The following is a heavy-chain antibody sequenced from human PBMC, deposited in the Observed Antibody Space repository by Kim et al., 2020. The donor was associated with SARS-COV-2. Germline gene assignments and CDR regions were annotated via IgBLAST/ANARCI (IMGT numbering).Heavy chain of an antibody. CDR2: VAYDGRNK. CDR3: ARDVRSEVAATDY. J-gene: IGHJ4*02. D-gene: IGHD6-19*01. V-gene: IGHV3-30*19. Sequence: GGSLRLSCTASGFIFSRHGMHWVRQGPGRGLEWVAVVAYDGRNKIYADPVQGRFTISRDNSLSTVYLQMNSLRPDDTGLYYCARDVRSEVAATDYWGRGTLVAVSS. CDR1: GFIFSRHG.